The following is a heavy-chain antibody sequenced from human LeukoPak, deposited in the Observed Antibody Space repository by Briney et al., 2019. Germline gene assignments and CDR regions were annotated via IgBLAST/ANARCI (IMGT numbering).Heavy chain of an antibody. J-gene: IGHJ5*02. Sequence: KPSETLSLTCAVYGGSFSGYYWSWIRQPSGKGLEWIGEINHSGSTNYNPSLKSRVTISVDTSKNQFSLKLSSVTAADTAVYYCARGGSSSWRGWFDPWGQGTLVTVSS. CDR2: INHSGST. CDR3: ARGGSSSWRGWFDP. V-gene: IGHV4-34*01. D-gene: IGHD6-13*01. CDR1: GGSFSGYY.